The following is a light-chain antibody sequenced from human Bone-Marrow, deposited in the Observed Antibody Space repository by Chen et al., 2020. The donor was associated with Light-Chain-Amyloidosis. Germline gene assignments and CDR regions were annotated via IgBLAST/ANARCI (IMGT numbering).Light chain of an antibody. CDR3: SSYTSTNTLV. Sequence: QSALTHPASVSASPGQSITISCTGTSSDVGGDNHVSWYQQHPDKAPKLMIYDVTNRPSWVPDRFSGSKSDNTASLTISGLQTEDEADYFCSSYTSTNTLVFGSGTMVTVL. V-gene: IGLV2-14*01. CDR2: DVT. J-gene: IGLJ1*01. CDR1: SSDVGGDNH.